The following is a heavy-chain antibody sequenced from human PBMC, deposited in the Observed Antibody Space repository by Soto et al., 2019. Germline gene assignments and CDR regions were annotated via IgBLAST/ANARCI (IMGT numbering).Heavy chain of an antibody. J-gene: IGHJ4*02. Sequence: QVQLVQSGAEVKKPGASVKVSCKASGYTFITYDINWVRQAPGQGLEWMGWMNPYNGNAGYAQKLQGRVTMTRNTSNSTAYMELSSLKSNDTAVYFCARRKERSGPHYFDSWGQGTLVTVSS. CDR3: ARRKERSGPHYFDS. CDR1: GYTFITYD. CDR2: MNPYNGNA. D-gene: IGHD1-1*01. V-gene: IGHV1-8*01.